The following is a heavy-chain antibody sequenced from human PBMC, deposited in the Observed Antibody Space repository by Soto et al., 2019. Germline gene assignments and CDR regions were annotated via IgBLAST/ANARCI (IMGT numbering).Heavy chain of an antibody. J-gene: IGHJ4*02. CDR1: GGSMSGYY. Sequence: SQTLSLTGTFSGGSMSGYYWSCINQRPGKGLEQSGHTYHSGSTTSTPSLTIRVTISVDTSKNPFSLNLSSVTAPDTAVDSCASWRSLQLPGYRGEGNLVTVSS. CDR2: TYHSGST. CDR3: ASWRSLQLPGY. V-gene: IGHV4-59*01. D-gene: IGHD5-12*01.